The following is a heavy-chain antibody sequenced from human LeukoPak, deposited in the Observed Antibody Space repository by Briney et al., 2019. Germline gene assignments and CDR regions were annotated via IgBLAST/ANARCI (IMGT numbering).Heavy chain of an antibody. V-gene: IGHV1-69*04. CDR2: IIPILGIA. CDR1: GGTFSSYA. D-gene: IGHD2-15*01. J-gene: IGHJ6*02. Sequence: ASVKVSCKASGGTFSSYAISWVRQAPGQRLEWMGRIIPILGIANYAQKFRGRVTITADKSTSTAYMELSSLRSEDTAVYYCVLKLGGTWNYYYYGMDVWGQGTTVTVSS. CDR3: VLKLGGTWNYYYYGMDV.